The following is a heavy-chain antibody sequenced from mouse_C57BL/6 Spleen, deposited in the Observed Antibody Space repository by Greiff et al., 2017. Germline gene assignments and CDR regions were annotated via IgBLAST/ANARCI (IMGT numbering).Heavy chain of an antibody. CDR2: FHPYNDDT. J-gene: IGHJ1*03. CDR3: ARGYYGSSPYWYCDV. V-gene: IGHV1-47*01. CDR1: GYTFTTYP. Sequence: QVQLQQSGAELVKPGASVKMSCKASGYTFTTYPIEWMKQNHGKSLEWIGNFHPYNDDTKYNEKFKGKATLTVEKSSSTVYLELSRLTSDDSAVYYCARGYYGSSPYWYCDVWGTGTTVTVSS. D-gene: IGHD1-1*01.